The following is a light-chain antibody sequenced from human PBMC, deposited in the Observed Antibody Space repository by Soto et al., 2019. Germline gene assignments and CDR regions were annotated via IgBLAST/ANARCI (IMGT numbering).Light chain of an antibody. J-gene: IGKJ4*01. Sequence: EIVLTQSPVTLSLSPGERATLSCRASQSVSNYVAWYQQKPGQAPRLLIYEASNRATGIPARFSGSGSGTEFTLTISTLEPEDFALYYCQQRSNWPLTFGGGTKVAIK. V-gene: IGKV3-11*01. CDR1: QSVSNY. CDR3: QQRSNWPLT. CDR2: EAS.